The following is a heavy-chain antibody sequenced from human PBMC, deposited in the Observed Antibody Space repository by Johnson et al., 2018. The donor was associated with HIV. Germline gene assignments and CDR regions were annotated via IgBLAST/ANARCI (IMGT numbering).Heavy chain of an antibody. Sequence: VQLVESGGGVVQPGRSLRLSCTASGFTFSNYAIHWVRQAPGKGLEWVSSISSTGISLYYAHSVKGRFTISTDNAKNSLYLQMNSLRAGDTALYYCARAVCRGGRCYSHDAFDIWGQGTMVTVSS. J-gene: IGHJ3*02. CDR1: GFTFSNYA. CDR2: ISSTGISL. D-gene: IGHD2-15*01. CDR3: ARAVCRGGRCYSHDAFDI. V-gene: IGHV3-48*04.